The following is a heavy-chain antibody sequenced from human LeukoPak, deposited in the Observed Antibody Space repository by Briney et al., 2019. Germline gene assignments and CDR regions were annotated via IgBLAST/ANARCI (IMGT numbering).Heavy chain of an antibody. V-gene: IGHV3-74*01. CDR2: INTDGSTT. D-gene: IGHD5-12*01. CDR1: GFTFSTYW. J-gene: IGHJ4*02. CDR3: AKESGYDVDLDY. Sequence: GGSLRLSCAGSGFTFSTYWMHWVRQAPGGGLVWVPGINTDGSTTSYADSVKGRFTISRDNAKNTVYLQMSSLRAEDTAVYYCAKESGYDVDLDYWGQGTLVTVSS.